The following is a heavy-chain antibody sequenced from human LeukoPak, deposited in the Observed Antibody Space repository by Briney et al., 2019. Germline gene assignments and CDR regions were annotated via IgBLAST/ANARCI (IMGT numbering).Heavy chain of an antibody. D-gene: IGHD2-15*01. CDR3: ARGRTGGGGTFDY. V-gene: IGHV3-48*01. CDR1: GFTFSSYS. Sequence: GGSLRLSCAASGFTFSSYSMNWVRQAPGKGLEWVSYISSSSSTIYYADSVKGRFTISRDNAKNSLYLQMNSLRAEDTAVYYCARGRTGGGGTFDYWGQGTLVTVSS. J-gene: IGHJ4*02. CDR2: ISSSSSTI.